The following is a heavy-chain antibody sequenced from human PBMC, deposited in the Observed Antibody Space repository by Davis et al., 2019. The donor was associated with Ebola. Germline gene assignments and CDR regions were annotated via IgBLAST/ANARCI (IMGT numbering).Heavy chain of an antibody. D-gene: IGHD6-19*01. CDR2: IYYSGST. J-gene: IGHJ5*02. CDR3: ARQVAVAHNWFDP. V-gene: IGHV4-59*08. Sequence: MPGGSLRLSCTVSGGSISSYYWSWIRQPPGKGLEWIGYIYYSGSTYYNPSLKSRVTISVDTSKNQFSLKLSSVTAADTAVYYCARQVAVAHNWFDPWGQGTLVTVSS. CDR1: GGSISSYY.